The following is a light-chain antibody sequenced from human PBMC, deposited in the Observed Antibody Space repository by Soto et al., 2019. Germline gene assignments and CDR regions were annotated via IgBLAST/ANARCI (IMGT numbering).Light chain of an antibody. CDR2: DAS. CDR1: QGINIF. V-gene: IGKV3-11*01. Sequence: LTQSPSFLSASVGDRVTITCRASQGINIFLAWYQQKPGQAPRLLIYDASNRATGIPARFSGSGSGTDFTLTISSLEPEDFAVYYCQQRSNWPPITFGQGTRLEIK. J-gene: IGKJ5*01. CDR3: QQRSNWPPIT.